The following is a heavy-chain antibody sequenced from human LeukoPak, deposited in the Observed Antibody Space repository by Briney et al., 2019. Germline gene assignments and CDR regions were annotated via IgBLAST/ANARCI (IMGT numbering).Heavy chain of an antibody. J-gene: IGHJ4*02. CDR2: IYYSGSA. D-gene: IGHD5-18*01. CDR1: GGSISDYS. Sequence: SETLSLTCTVSGGSISDYSWSWIRQPPGKGLEWIGNIYYSGSANHNPSLKSRVTISVDTSKNQFSLNLRSVTAADTAVYYCARDICGYNYGCFDSWGQGTLVTVSS. V-gene: IGHV4-59*12. CDR3: ARDICGYNYGCFDS.